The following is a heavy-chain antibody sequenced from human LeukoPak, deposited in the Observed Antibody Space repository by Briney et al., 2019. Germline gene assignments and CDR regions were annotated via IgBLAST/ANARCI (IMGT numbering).Heavy chain of an antibody. V-gene: IGHV1-2*02. Sequence: GASVKVSCKASGYTFTGYYMHWVRQAPGQGLEWMGWINPNSGGTNYAQKFQGRVTMTRDTSISTAYMELSRLRSDDTAVYYCARDPGYSSGWQTRAYAFDIWGQGTMVTVSS. CDR1: GYTFTGYY. CDR2: INPNSGGT. CDR3: ARDPGYSSGWQTRAYAFDI. J-gene: IGHJ3*02. D-gene: IGHD6-19*01.